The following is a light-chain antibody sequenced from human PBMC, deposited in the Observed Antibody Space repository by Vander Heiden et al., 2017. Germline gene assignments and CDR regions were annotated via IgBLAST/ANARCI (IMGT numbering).Light chain of an antibody. CDR1: SSDVGGHNY. V-gene: IGLV2-8*01. J-gene: IGLJ3*02. CDR2: DVT. CDR3: ASYGGSNNLV. Sequence: QSALTQPPSASGSPGQSVAISCTGTSSDVGGHNYVSWFQQYPGKAPKLIIFDVTRRPSGVPDRFSGSKSGNTASLTVSGLQAEDEADYFCASYGGSNNLVFGGGTKLTVL.